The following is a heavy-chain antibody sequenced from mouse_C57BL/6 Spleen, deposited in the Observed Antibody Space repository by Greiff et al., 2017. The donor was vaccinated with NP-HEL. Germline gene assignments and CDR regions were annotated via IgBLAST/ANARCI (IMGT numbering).Heavy chain of an antibody. D-gene: IGHD2-5*01. Sequence: QVQLQQPGAELVKPGASVKMSCKASGYTFTSYWITWVKQRPGQGLEWIGDIYPGSGSTNYNEKFKSKATLTVDTSSSTAYMQLSSLTSEDSAVYYCASGGRYYSNLGGYYVDYGGQGTTLTVSS. CDR1: GYTFTSYW. J-gene: IGHJ2*01. V-gene: IGHV1-55*01. CDR3: ASGGRYYSNLGGYYVDY. CDR2: IYPGSGST.